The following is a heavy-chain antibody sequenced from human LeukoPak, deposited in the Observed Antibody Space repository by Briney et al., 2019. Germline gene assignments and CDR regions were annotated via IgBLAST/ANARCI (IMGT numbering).Heavy chain of an antibody. D-gene: IGHD3-22*01. CDR3: ASVYDSSGYYPF. CDR1: GGSFSGYY. Sequence: SETLSLTCAVYGGSFSGYYWSWIRQPPGKGLEWIGEINHSGSTNYNPSLKSRVTISVDTSKNQFSLKLSSVTAADTAVYYCASVYDSSGYYPFWGQGTLVAVSS. V-gene: IGHV4-34*01. CDR2: INHSGST. J-gene: IGHJ4*02.